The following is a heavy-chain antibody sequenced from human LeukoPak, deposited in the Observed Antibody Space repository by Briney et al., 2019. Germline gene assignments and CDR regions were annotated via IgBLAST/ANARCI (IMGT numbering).Heavy chain of an antibody. D-gene: IGHD3/OR15-3a*01. J-gene: IGHJ4*02. CDR2: ISAYNGNT. V-gene: IGHV1-18*01. CDR1: GYTFTSYG. CDR3: ARIWTGGY. Sequence: ASVKVSCKASGYTFTSYGMSWVRQAPGQGPEWMGWISAYNGNTNYAQKLQGRVTMTRDMSTSTAYMELSSLRSEDTAMYYCARIWTGGYWGQGTLVTVSS.